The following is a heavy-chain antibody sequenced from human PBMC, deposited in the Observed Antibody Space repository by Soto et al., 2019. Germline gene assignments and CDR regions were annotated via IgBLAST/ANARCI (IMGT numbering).Heavy chain of an antibody. J-gene: IGHJ3*02. D-gene: IGHD3-22*01. CDR3: ARIQWPSYYDSSGYSAFDI. Sequence: GASVKVSCKASGYTFTSYGISWVRQAPGQGLEWMGWISAYNGNTNYAQKLQGRVTMTTDTSTSTAYMELRSLRSDDTAVYYCARIQWPSYYDSSGYSAFDIWGQGTMVTVSS. CDR2: ISAYNGNT. CDR1: GYTFTSYG. V-gene: IGHV1-18*01.